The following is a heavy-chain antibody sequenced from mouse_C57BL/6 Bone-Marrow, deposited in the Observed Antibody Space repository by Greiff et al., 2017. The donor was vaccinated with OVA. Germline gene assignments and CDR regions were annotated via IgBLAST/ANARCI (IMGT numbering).Heavy chain of an antibody. CDR3: AIEGIYYYGNPWYFDV. CDR1: GYTFTSYW. D-gene: IGHD1-1*01. J-gene: IGHJ1*03. V-gene: IGHV1-59*01. Sequence: QVQLQQPGAELVRPGTSVKLSCKASGYTFTSYWMHWVKQRPGQGLEWIGVIDPSDSYTNYNQKFKGKATLTVDTSSRTAYMQLSSQTSEDSSVYYCAIEGIYYYGNPWYFDVWGTGTTVTVSS. CDR2: IDPSDSYT.